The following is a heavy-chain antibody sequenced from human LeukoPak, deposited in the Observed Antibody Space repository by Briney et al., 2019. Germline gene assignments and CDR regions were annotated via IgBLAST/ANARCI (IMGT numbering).Heavy chain of an antibody. CDR3: TTGTYYYDSSGYYSRYFDY. V-gene: IGHV3-15*01. CDR2: IKSKTDGGTT. CDR1: GFTFSNAW. Sequence: PGGSLRLSCAASGFTFSNAWMSWVRQAPGKGLEWVGRIKSKTDGGTTDYAAPVKGRFTISRDDSKNTLYLQMNSLKTEDTAVYYCTTGTYYYDSSGYYSRYFDYWGQGTLVTVSS. J-gene: IGHJ4*02. D-gene: IGHD3-22*01.